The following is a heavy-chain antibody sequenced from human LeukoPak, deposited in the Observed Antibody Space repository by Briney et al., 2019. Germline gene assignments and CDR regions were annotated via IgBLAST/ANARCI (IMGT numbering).Heavy chain of an antibody. CDR2: ISSSGSTI. V-gene: IGHV3-48*03. D-gene: IGHD6-13*01. J-gene: IGHJ4*02. CDR1: GFTFSSYE. Sequence: GGSLRLSCAASGFTFSSYEMNWVRQAPGKGLEWVSYISSSGSTIYYADSVKGRFTISRDNAKNSLYLQMNSLRAEDTAVYYCATSSWYYFDYWGQGTLVTVSS. CDR3: ATSSWYYFDY.